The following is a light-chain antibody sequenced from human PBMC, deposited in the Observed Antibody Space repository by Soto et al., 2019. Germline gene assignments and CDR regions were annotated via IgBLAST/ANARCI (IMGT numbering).Light chain of an antibody. V-gene: IGLV1-44*01. J-gene: IGLJ2*01. CDR3: AAWDGTLNHIL. CDR1: SSNMGTNT. CDR2: NDN. Sequence: QSVLTQPPSASGTPGQGVAISCSGSSSNMGTNTVNWYQHLPGTAPKLLIYNDNQRPSGVPDRFFGSKSGTSASLAITVLQSEDEADYYCAAWDGTLNHILFGGGTKVTVL.